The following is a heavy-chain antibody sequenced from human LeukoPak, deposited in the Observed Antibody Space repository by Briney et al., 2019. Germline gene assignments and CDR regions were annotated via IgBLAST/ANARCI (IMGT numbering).Heavy chain of an antibody. J-gene: IGHJ4*02. CDR2: IIPIFGTA. Sequence: SVKVPCKASGGTFSSYAISWVRQAPGQGLEWMGGIIPIFGTANYAQKFQGRVTITADESTSTAYMELSSLRSEDTAVYYCARDPYSSGRGYFDYWGQGTLVTVSS. D-gene: IGHD6-19*01. V-gene: IGHV1-69*13. CDR1: GGTFSSYA. CDR3: ARDPYSSGRGYFDY.